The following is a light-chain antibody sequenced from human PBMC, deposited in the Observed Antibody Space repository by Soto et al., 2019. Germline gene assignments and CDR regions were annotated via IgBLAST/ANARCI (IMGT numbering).Light chain of an antibody. CDR3: SSYTRSTTVI. J-gene: IGLJ2*01. CDR2: EVT. Sequence: QSALTQPASVSGSPGQSITISCTGTSSDIGAYNYVSWYQQHPGKAPKLMIYEVTNRPSGVSNRFSGSKSGNTASLTISGLQAEDEADYYCSSYTRSTTVIFGGATKLTVL. CDR1: SSDIGAYNY. V-gene: IGLV2-14*01.